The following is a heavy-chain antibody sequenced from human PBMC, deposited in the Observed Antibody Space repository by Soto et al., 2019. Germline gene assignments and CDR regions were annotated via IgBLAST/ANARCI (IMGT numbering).Heavy chain of an antibody. CDR3: ARHGRGYSAYDTDSYYYALDV. CDR2: VFQSGTT. V-gene: IGHV4-59*05. Sequence: SETLSLTCSVSGDSISSSYWSWIRQPPGKGLEWIGSVFQSGTTYYNPSLKSRVTISVDTSKNQFSLKVSSVTAADTAVYYCARHGRGYSAYDTDSYYYALDVWGQGTTVTVS. CDR1: GDSISSSY. J-gene: IGHJ6*02. D-gene: IGHD5-12*01.